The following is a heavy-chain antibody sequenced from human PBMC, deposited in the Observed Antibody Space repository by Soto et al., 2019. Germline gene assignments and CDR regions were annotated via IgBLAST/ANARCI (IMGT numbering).Heavy chain of an antibody. CDR1: GCSISSSSYY. D-gene: IGHD4-17*01. J-gene: IGHJ4*02. CDR2: IYYSGGT. Sequence: SETLSLTCTVSGCSISSSSYYWGWIRQPPGKGLEWIGSIYYSGGTYYNPSLKSRVTISVDTSKNQFSLKLSSVTAADTAVYYCARHYGVRYFDYWGQGTLVTVSS. V-gene: IGHV4-39*01. CDR3: ARHYGVRYFDY.